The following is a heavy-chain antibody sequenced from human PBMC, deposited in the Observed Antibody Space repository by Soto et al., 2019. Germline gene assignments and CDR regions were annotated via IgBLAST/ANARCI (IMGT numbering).Heavy chain of an antibody. CDR1: GGTFSSYA. CDR2: IIPIFGTA. Sequence: QVQLVQSGAEVKKPGSSVKVACKASGGTFSSYAISWVRQAPGQGLEWMGGIIPIFGTANYAQKFQGRVTIAAAESTSTVYMERSRRRSEDTAVYYCASWNDIAGAGARADFDYWGQGTLFTVSS. D-gene: IGHD6-19*01. CDR3: ASWNDIAGAGARADFDY. V-gene: IGHV1-69*12. J-gene: IGHJ4*02.